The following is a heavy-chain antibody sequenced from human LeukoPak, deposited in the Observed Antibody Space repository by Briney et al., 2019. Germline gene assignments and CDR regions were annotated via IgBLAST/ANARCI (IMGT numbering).Heavy chain of an antibody. Sequence: PSGTLSLTCAVYGGSFSGYYWSWIRQPPGKGLEWIGEINHSGSTNYNPSLKSRVTISVDTSKNQFSLKLSSVTAADTAVYYCARGTYDSSGYSPVFDYWGQGTLVTVSS. CDR2: INHSGST. D-gene: IGHD3-22*01. CDR3: ARGTYDSSGYSPVFDY. V-gene: IGHV4-34*01. J-gene: IGHJ4*02. CDR1: GGSFSGYY.